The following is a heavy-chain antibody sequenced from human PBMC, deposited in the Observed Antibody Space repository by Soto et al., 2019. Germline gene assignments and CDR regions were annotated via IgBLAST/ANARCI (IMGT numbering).Heavy chain of an antibody. Sequence: SETLSLTCAVYGGSFSGYYWSWIRQPPGKGLEWIGEINHSGSTNYNPSLKSRVTISVDTSKNQFSLKLSSVTAADTAVYYCARGRRRWRRGEFDYWGQGTLVTVSS. CDR1: GGSFSGYY. V-gene: IGHV4-34*01. D-gene: IGHD3-10*01. J-gene: IGHJ4*02. CDR2: INHSGST. CDR3: ARGRRRWRRGEFDY.